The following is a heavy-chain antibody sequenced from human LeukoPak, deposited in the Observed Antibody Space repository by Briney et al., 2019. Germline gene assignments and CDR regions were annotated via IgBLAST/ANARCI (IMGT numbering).Heavy chain of an antibody. D-gene: IGHD6-19*01. CDR2: ISGSGGRT. J-gene: IGHJ4*02. V-gene: IGHV3-23*01. CDR3: AKAEWGPVAANFDY. Sequence: GGSLRLSCAASGFTFSSYAMSWVRQAPGKGLEWVSAISGSGGRTYYADSVKGRFTISRDNSKNTLYLQMNSLRAEDTAVYYCAKAEWGPVAANFDYWGQGTLVTVSS. CDR1: GFTFSSYA.